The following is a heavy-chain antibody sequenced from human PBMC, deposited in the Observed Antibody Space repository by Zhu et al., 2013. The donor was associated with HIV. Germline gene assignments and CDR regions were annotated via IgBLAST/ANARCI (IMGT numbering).Heavy chain of an antibody. CDR3: ARDLDRYYYDSSGSED. V-gene: IGHV1-69*06. CDR2: IIPIFGTA. Sequence: QVQLVQSGAEVKKPGSSVKVSCKASGGTFSSYAISWVRQAPGQGLEWMGGIIPIFGTANYAQKFQGRVTITADKSTSTAYMELSSLRSEDTAVYYCARDLDRYYYDSSGSEDWGQGTLVTVSS. CDR1: GGTFSSYA. D-gene: IGHD3-22*01. J-gene: IGHJ4*02.